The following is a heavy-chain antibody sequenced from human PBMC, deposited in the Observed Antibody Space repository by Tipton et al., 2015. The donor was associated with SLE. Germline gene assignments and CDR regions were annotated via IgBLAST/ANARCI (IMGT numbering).Heavy chain of an antibody. CDR3: ARAHIVVAVGATGWFDP. CDR1: KFTFSAYW. V-gene: IGHV3-7*01. D-gene: IGHD2-15*01. CDR2: IKHDGGVQ. Sequence: SLRLSCAASKFTFSAYWMTWVRQAPGKGLEWVANIKHDGGVQHYLDSVKGRFTVSRDNAKKSLYLQMNSLRAEDTAVYYCARAHIVVAVGATGWFDPWGQGTLVTVSS. J-gene: IGHJ5*02.